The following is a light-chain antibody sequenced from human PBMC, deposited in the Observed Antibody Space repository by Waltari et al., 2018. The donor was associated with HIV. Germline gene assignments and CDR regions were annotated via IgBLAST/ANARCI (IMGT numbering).Light chain of an antibody. CDR3: CSYTGSVTYV. J-gene: IGLJ1*01. Sequence: QSALTHPASVSGSPGQSITIPCTGTSSDVGSSDLVSWYQQYPGKAPQLVIYPVTKRPSGVSNRFSGSKSGDTASLTISGLQTEDEADYYCCSYTGSVTYVFGTGTKVTVL. V-gene: IGLV2-23*02. CDR2: PVT. CDR1: SSDVGSSDL.